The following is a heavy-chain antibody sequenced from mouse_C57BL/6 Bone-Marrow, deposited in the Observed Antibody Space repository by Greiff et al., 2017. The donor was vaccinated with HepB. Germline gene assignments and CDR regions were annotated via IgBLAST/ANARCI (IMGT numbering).Heavy chain of an antibody. D-gene: IGHD1-1*01. Sequence: QVQLQQSGAELVRPGASVTLSCKASGYTFTDYEMHWVKQTPVHGLEWIGAIDPETGGTAYNQKFKGKAILTADKSSSTAYMELRSLTSEDSAVYYCTRFPYYYGSSYPLYWYFDVWGTGTTVTVSS. V-gene: IGHV1-15*01. CDR1: GYTFTDYE. J-gene: IGHJ1*03. CDR2: IDPETGGT. CDR3: TRFPYYYGSSYPLYWYFDV.